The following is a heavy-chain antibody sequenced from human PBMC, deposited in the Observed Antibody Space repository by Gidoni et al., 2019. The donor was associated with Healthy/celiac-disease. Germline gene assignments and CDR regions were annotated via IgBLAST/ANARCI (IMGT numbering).Heavy chain of an antibody. D-gene: IGHD6-13*01. CDR1: GFSFSSYA. CDR3: VKGSSGYSSSWYSGYFDY. V-gene: IGHV3-23*01. CDR2: ISGSGCRT. J-gene: IGHJ4*02. Sequence: EVQLLESGGGLVQPGGSLRLSCAASGFSFSSYAMSWVRQAPGKGLEWFSAISGSGCRTYYADSVKGRFTISRDNSKNTLYLQMNSLRAEDTAVYYCVKGSSGYSSSWYSGYFDYWGQGTLVTVSS.